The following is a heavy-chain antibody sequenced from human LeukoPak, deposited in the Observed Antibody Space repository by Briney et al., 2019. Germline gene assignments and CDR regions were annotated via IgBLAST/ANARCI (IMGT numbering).Heavy chain of an antibody. D-gene: IGHD5-24*01. CDR3: AKAGMATYFEREDY. J-gene: IGHJ4*02. CDR1: GFTVSSNY. Sequence: GGSLRLSCAASGFTVSSNYMSWVRQAPGKGLEWVSVIYSGGSTYYADSVKGRFTISRDDSRNTLYLQMNSLRAEDTAVYYCAKAGMATYFEREDYWGQGTLVTVSS. V-gene: IGHV3-53*05. CDR2: IYSGGST.